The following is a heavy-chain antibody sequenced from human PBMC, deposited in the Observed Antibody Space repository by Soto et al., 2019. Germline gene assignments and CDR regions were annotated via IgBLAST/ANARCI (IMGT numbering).Heavy chain of an antibody. J-gene: IGHJ5*02. Sequence: GESLKISCKGSGYSFTSYWIGWVRQMPGKGLEWMGIIYPGDSDTRYSPSFQGQVTISADKSISTAYLQWSSLKASDTAMYYCARHKRYYDSSGNWFDPWGQGTLVTVSS. CDR3: ARHKRYYDSSGNWFDP. V-gene: IGHV5-51*01. CDR2: IYPGDSDT. D-gene: IGHD3-22*01. CDR1: GYSFTSYW.